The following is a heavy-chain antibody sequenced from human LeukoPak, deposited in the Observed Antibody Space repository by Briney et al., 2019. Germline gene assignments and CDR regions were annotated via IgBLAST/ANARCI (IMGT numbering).Heavy chain of an antibody. CDR2: ISGSGGST. CDR1: GFTFSSYA. Sequence: GGSLRLSCAASGFTFSSYAMSWVRQAPGKGLEWVSAISGSGGSTYYADSVKGRFTISRDNSKNTLYLQMNSLRAEDTAVYYCAKEDDYYGSGSYYNAVGLFDYWGQGTLVTVSS. D-gene: IGHD3-10*01. J-gene: IGHJ4*02. V-gene: IGHV3-23*01. CDR3: AKEDDYYGSGSYYNAVGLFDY.